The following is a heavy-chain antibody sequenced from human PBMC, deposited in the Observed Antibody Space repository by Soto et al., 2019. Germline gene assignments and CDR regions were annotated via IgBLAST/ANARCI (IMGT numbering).Heavy chain of an antibody. D-gene: IGHD3-9*01. CDR3: ARWNYDILTGYSYYYGMDV. CDR1: GFTFSSYA. V-gene: IGHV3-30-3*01. Sequence: QVQLVESGGGVVQPGRSLRLSCAASGFTFSSYAMHWVRQAPGKGLEWVAVISYDGSNKYYADSVQGRFTISRDNSKNTLYLQMNSLRAEDTAVYYCARWNYDILTGYSYYYGMDVWGQGTTVTVSS. CDR2: ISYDGSNK. J-gene: IGHJ6*02.